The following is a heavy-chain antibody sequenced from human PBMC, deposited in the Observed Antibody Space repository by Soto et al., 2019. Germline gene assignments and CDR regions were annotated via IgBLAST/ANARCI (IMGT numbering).Heavy chain of an antibody. CDR3: ARCAIMIIFGGIIAPHPYYIDF. V-gene: IGHV4-59*01. Sequence: PSETLSLTCTVSGGSISSYYWSWVRQPPGKGLEWIGYTNYSGRTKYNASLKSPLTISVATTKDQFSLSLSSVTAADTAVYYRARCAIMIIFGGIIAPHPYYIDFWGKGSLVTVSS. CDR2: TNYSGRT. D-gene: IGHD3-16*02. J-gene: IGHJ4*02. CDR1: GGSISSYY.